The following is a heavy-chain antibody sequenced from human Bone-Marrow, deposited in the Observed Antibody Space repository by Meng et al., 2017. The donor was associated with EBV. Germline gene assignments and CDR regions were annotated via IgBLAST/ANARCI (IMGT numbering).Heavy chain of an antibody. CDR3: ARGRWLQTVNFDY. Sequence: QVQLVESGGGLVKPGGSXXXXCAASGFTFSDYYMSWIRQAPGKGLEWVSYISSSGSTIYYADSVKGRFTISRDNAKNSLYLQMNSLRAEDTAVYYCARGRWLQTVNFDYWGQGTLVTVSS. D-gene: IGHD5-24*01. V-gene: IGHV3-11*01. CDR2: ISSSGSTI. CDR1: GFTFSDYY. J-gene: IGHJ4*02.